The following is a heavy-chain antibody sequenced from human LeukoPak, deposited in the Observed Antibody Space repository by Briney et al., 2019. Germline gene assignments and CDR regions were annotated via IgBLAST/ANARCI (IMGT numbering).Heavy chain of an antibody. CDR2: IIPIFGTA. J-gene: IGHJ3*02. D-gene: IGHD2-21*01. V-gene: IGHV1-69*05. Sequence: SVKVSCKASGGIFSSYAISWVRQAPGQGLEWMGGIIPIFGTANYAQKFQGRVTITTDESTSTAYMELSSLRSEDTAVCYCARKRPILWWSNAFDIWGQGTMVTVSS. CDR1: GGIFSSYA. CDR3: ARKRPILWWSNAFDI.